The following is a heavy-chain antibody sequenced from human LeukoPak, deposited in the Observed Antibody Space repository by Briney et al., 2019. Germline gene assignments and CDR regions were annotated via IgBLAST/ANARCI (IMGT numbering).Heavy chain of an antibody. V-gene: IGHV4-34*01. CDR2: INHSGST. CDR3: AREESSTYYYYYMDV. J-gene: IGHJ6*03. CDR1: GGSFSGYY. Sequence: PSETLSLTCAVYGGSFSGYYWSWIRQPPGKGLEWIGEINHSGSTNYNPSLKSRVTISVDTSKNQFSLKLSSVTAADTAVYYCAREESSTYYYYYMDVWGKGTTVTVSS. D-gene: IGHD3-10*01.